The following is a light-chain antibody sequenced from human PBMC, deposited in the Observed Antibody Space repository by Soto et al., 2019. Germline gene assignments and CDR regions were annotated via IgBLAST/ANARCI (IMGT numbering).Light chain of an antibody. CDR3: QQRSNWPPEWT. V-gene: IGKV3D-20*02. Sequence: EIVLTQSPGTLSLSPGERATLSCRASQSVSSSSLAWYQQKRGQAPRLLIHDASSRATGVPARFSGSGSGTDFTLTISSLEPEDFAVYYCQQRSNWPPEWTFGQGTKVDIK. J-gene: IGKJ1*01. CDR1: QSVSSSS. CDR2: DAS.